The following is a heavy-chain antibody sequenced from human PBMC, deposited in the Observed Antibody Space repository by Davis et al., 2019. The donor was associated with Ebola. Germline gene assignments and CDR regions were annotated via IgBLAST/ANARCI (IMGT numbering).Heavy chain of an antibody. V-gene: IGHV1-18*04. Sequence: ASVPVSCMSSGYTFTSYGLVWVRLAPGLGLAWMGWISGFNTNTNFAQKFQGRVTVSKDTSTNTAYMDLRSLTSDDTAIYYCARAPNYDVLTGTSSYYFDYWGQEPWSPSPQ. CDR1: GYTFTSYG. CDR3: ARAPNYDVLTGTSSYYFDY. D-gene: IGHD3-9*01. CDR2: ISGFNTNT. J-gene: IGHJ4*01.